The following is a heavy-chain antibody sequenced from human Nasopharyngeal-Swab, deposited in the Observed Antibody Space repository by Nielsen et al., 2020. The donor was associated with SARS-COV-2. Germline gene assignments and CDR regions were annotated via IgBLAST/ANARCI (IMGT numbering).Heavy chain of an antibody. CDR1: GFTFSDYY. D-gene: IGHD2-15*01. J-gene: IGHJ3*02. CDR3: AKAHVVVVAATQDAFDI. Sequence: GESLKISCAASGFTFSDYYMSWIRQAPGKGLEWVSAISGSGGSTYYADSVKGRFTISRDNSKNTLYLQMNSLRAEDTAVYYCAKAHVVVVAATQDAFDIWGQGTMVTVSS. V-gene: IGHV3-23*01. CDR2: ISGSGGST.